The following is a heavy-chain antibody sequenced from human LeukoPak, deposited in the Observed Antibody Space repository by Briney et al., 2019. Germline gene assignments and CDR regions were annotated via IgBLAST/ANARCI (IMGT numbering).Heavy chain of an antibody. V-gene: IGHV3-21*06. CDR3: ARGPTISETGYFDF. CDR2: ISYKSSHI. CDR1: GFTFSDCD. D-gene: IGHD1-1*01. J-gene: IGHJ4*03. Sequence: GGSLRLSCTASGFTFSDCDMNWFRQAPGKGLEWVSSISYKSSHIYYADSAKGRFTISRDNAKNSVYLQMNNLRAEDTAVYYCARGPTISETGYFDFWGQGTLVTVSS.